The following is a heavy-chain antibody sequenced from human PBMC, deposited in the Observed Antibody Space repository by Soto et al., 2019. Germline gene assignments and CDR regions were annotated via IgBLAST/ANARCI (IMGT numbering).Heavy chain of an antibody. D-gene: IGHD1-26*01. J-gene: IGHJ4*02. Sequence: ASVKVSCKASGYTFTSYAMHWVRQAPGQRLEWMGWINAGNGNTKYSQKFQGRVTIARDTSASTAYMELSSLRSEDTAVYYCARERGSGSYFYADYWGQGTLVTVSS. CDR1: GYTFTSYA. CDR2: INAGNGNT. V-gene: IGHV1-3*01. CDR3: ARERGSGSYFYADY.